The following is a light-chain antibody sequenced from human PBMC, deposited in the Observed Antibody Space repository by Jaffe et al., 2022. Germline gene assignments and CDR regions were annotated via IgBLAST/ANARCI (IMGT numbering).Light chain of an antibody. CDR3: QQYDDWPLT. V-gene: IGKV3-15*01. CDR2: DAF. J-gene: IGKJ4*01. Sequence: EVLLTQSPATLSVSPGERATLSCRASQSLSGRLVWYQQKPGQAPRLVIYDAFKRATGIPARFSGSESGTEFTLTISSLQSEDLAVYYCQQYDDWPLTFGGGTKVEIK. CDR1: QSLSGR.